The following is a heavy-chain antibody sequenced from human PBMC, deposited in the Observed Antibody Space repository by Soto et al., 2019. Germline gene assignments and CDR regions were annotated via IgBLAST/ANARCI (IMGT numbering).Heavy chain of an antibody. D-gene: IGHD6-6*01. V-gene: IGHV1-46*01. CDR1: GYTFTSYF. J-gene: IGHJ4*02. CDR2: IHPKGDNT. CDR3: ARAPYSSSSFFFDY. Sequence: ASVKVSCKASGYTFTSYFMHWVRQAPGQGLEWMGIIHPKGDNTNYAQRFQGRVTMTWDTSTSTAYMELSSLRSDDTAVYYCARAPYSSSSFFFDYWGQGTLVTVSS.